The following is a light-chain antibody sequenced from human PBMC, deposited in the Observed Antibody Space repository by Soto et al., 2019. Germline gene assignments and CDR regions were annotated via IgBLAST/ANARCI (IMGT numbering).Light chain of an antibody. CDR3: QQRSNWPPWT. V-gene: IGKV3D-20*02. J-gene: IGKJ1*01. CDR1: QSFNSNY. CDR2: RPS. Sequence: EVVLTPSPGTLSLSPGDRTTLSCRASQSFNSNYLAWYQQKPGQAPRLLMFRPSIRANGVPARFSGSGSGAEFTLTISSLQSEDFAVYYCQQRSNWPPWTFGQGTKGDIK.